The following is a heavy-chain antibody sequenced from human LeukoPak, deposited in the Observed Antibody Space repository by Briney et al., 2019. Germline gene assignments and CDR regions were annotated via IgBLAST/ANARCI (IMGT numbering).Heavy chain of an antibody. J-gene: IGHJ4*02. D-gene: IGHD5-24*01. CDR2: VNPSSGDT. V-gene: IGHV1-2*02. CDR1: GYTFSVHY. Sequence: GASVKVSCKASGYTFSVHYILWVRQAPGQGLEWMGWVNPSSGDTHYAQKFQGRVTMTRDTSINTAYIELSRLRSDDTAVYYCARGRRILGRDPNAGDFFDYWGQGTLVTVSS. CDR3: ARGRRILGRDPNAGDFFDY.